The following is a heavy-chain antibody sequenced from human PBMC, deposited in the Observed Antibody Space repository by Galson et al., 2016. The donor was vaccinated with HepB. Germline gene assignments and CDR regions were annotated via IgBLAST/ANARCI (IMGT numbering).Heavy chain of an antibody. V-gene: IGHV3-23*01. Sequence: SLRLSCAASGFVFSNFGLSWVRQAPGKGLEWVASISTRRTTYYSDSVQGRFTFSRDNSNNTLYLQMNGLRAEDTAVYYCAKERLVRRIFDHWGQGTLVTVSS. CDR3: AKERLVRRIFDH. D-gene: IGHD1-1*01. CDR2: ISTRRTT. CDR1: GFVFSNFG. J-gene: IGHJ4*02.